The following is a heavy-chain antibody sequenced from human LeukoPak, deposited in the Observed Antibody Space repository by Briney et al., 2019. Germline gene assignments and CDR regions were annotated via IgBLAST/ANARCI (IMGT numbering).Heavy chain of an antibody. D-gene: IGHD3-3*01. J-gene: IGHJ3*02. CDR3: ARDFPDYDFWSGYPRDDAFDI. CDR1: GYTFTSYY. Sequence: GASVKVSCTASGYTFTSYYMHWVRQAPGQGLEWMGIINPSGGSTSYAQKFQGRVTMTRDTSTSTVYMELSSLRSEDTAVYYCARDFPDYDFWSGYPRDDAFDIWGQGTMVTVSS. CDR2: INPSGGST. V-gene: IGHV1-46*01.